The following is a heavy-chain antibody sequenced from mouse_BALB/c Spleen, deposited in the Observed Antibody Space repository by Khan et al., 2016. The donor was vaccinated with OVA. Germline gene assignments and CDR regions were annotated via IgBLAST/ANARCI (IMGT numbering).Heavy chain of an antibody. CDR2: INSNGGST. V-gene: IGHV5-6-3*01. CDR3: ARMSRTIN. J-gene: IGHJ2*01. CDR1: GFTFSSYG. Sequence: EVELVESGGGLVQPGGSLKLSCAASGFTFSSYGMSWVRQTPDKRLELVATINSNGGSTYSPDSVTGRVTISRDNANNTLYLQISSLQSEYTAMYYCARMSRTINWGQGTTLTVSS.